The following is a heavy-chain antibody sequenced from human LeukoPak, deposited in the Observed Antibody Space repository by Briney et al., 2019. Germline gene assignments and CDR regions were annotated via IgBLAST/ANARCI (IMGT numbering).Heavy chain of an antibody. Sequence: GGSLRLSCAASGFTFSSYWMTWVRQAPGKGLEWVAFIRYDGSNKYYADSVKGRFTISRDNSKNTLYLQMNSLRAEDTAVYYCAKAPSPYDSSGYYYNNWFDPWGQGTLVTVSS. J-gene: IGHJ5*02. CDR2: IRYDGSNK. CDR1: GFTFSSYW. CDR3: AKAPSPYDSSGYYYNNWFDP. V-gene: IGHV3-30*02. D-gene: IGHD3-22*01.